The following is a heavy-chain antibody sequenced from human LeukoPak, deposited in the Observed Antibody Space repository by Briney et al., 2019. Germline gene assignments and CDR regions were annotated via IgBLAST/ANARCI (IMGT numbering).Heavy chain of an antibody. CDR2: IYTRGST. J-gene: IGHJ5*02. D-gene: IGHD2-15*01. Sequence: SETLSLTCTLSGGSISSYYWSWIRQPAGKGLEWIGRIYTRGSTNYNPSLTSRVTMSVDTSKNQFSLKLSSVTAADTAGYYCARGGYCSGGSCYRAKYNWFVPWGRGTVVTVSS. CDR1: GGSISSYY. V-gene: IGHV4-4*07. CDR3: ARGGYCSGGSCYRAKYNWFVP.